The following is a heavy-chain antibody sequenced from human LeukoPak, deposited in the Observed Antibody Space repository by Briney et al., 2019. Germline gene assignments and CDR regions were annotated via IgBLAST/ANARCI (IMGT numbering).Heavy chain of an antibody. J-gene: IGHJ1*01. CDR3: ARAPSEIGGYCPENFRH. CDR1: GFTFSRYW. D-gene: IGHD2-21*01. V-gene: IGHV3-74*01. Sequence: GGSLRLSCVASGFTFSRYWMHWVRQAPGKGLVWVSRIKSDGSTNYADSVKGRFTISRDNAKNTVSLQMNSLRAEDTGVYFCARAPSEIGGYCPENFRHWGQGTLVTVSS. CDR2: IKSDGST.